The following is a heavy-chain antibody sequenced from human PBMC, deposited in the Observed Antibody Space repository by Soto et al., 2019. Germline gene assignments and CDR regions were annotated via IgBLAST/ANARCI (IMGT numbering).Heavy chain of an antibody. V-gene: IGHV1-18*04. J-gene: IGHJ6*02. CDR1: TYTFTSFG. D-gene: IGHD1-26*01. Sequence: ASVKVSCKASTYTFTSFGISWVRQAPGQGLEWMGWISGYNGHTNFAQELQGRLTMTTDTPTNTAYMELRSLTSDDTAVYYCAMSGATRPVYYHGMDVWGQGTTVTVSS. CDR3: AMSGATRPVYYHGMDV. CDR2: ISGYNGHT.